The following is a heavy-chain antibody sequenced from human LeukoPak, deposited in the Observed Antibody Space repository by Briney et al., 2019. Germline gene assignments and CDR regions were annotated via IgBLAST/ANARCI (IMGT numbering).Heavy chain of an antibody. D-gene: IGHD6-19*01. CDR2: ISSGSRYM. CDR3: ATDVRDEYSSGWYPIGY. CDR1: GFTFSTYS. Sequence: GGSLRLSCAASGFTFSTYSMNWVRQAPGKGLGWVSSISSGSRYMYYADSVKGRFTISRDNAKNSLYLLMNSLRAEDTAVYYCATDVRDEYSSGWYPIGYWGQGTLVTVSS. V-gene: IGHV3-21*01. J-gene: IGHJ4*02.